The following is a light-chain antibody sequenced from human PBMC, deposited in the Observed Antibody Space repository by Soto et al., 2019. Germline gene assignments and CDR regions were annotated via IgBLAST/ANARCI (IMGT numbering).Light chain of an antibody. Sequence: DIQMTQSPSSLSASVGDRVTITCQASQDITNFLNWYQQKPGKAPRLLISDASHLEVWVPSRFSGRGSGTEFTFTISSLQPEDIATYYCQQYDTFPTFGQGTRLEIK. V-gene: IGKV1-33*01. CDR1: QDITNF. CDR2: DAS. CDR3: QQYDTFPT. J-gene: IGKJ5*01.